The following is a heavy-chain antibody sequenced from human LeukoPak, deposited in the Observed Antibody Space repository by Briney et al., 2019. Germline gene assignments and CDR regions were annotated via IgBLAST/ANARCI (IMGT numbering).Heavy chain of an antibody. Sequence: PGRSLRLSCAASGFTFSSYGMHWVRQAPGKGLEWVAVIWYGGSNKYYADSVKGRFTISRDNSKNTLYLQMNSLRAEDTAVYYCAKDSRRYCSSTGCYSFDYWGQGTLVTVSS. D-gene: IGHD2-2*01. CDR2: IWYGGSNK. J-gene: IGHJ4*02. V-gene: IGHV3-30*18. CDR1: GFTFSSYG. CDR3: AKDSRRYCSSTGCYSFDY.